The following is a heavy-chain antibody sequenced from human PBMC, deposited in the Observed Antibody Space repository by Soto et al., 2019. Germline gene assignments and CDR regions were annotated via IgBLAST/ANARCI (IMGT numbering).Heavy chain of an antibody. D-gene: IGHD3-3*01. V-gene: IGHV4-34*01. J-gene: IGHJ6*03. CDR2: INHSGST. Sequence: PSETLSLTCAVYGGSFSGYYWSWIRQPPGKGLEWIGEINHSGSTNYNPSLKSRVTISVDTSKNQFSLKLSSVTAADTAVYYCARGSDFWSGYSRYYYYYYMDVWGKGTTVTVSS. CDR3: ARGSDFWSGYSRYYYYYYMDV. CDR1: GGSFSGYY.